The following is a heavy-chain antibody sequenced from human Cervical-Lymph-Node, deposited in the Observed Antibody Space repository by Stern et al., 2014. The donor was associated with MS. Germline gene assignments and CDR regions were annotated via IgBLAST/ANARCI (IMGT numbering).Heavy chain of an antibody. J-gene: IGHJ4*02. CDR2: FSYDGSNR. CDR3: AKNTMGIAVAGLFDY. CDR1: GFTFDSYG. Sequence: VQLVESGGGVVQPGRSLRLSCEASGFTFDSYGVHWVRQPPGKGLELVAVFSYDGSNRYYADSVKGRFTISRDSSKNTVHLQMNSLRADDTALYYCAKNTMGIAVAGLFDYWGQGILVTVSS. D-gene: IGHD6-19*01. V-gene: IGHV3-30*18.